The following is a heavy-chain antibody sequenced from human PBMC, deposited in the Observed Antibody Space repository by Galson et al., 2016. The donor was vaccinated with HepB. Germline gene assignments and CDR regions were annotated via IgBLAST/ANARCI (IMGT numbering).Heavy chain of an antibody. Sequence: SLRLSCAVSGFTFSTYAMSRVRQAPGKGLEWVSAIANSGNNTYYADSVKGRFTVSRDNSKNTLYLHMNSLRAEDTAIYYCVVPRGVYYYYDMDVWGQGTTVSVSS. CDR1: GFTFSTYA. D-gene: IGHD3-10*01. CDR2: IANSGNNT. J-gene: IGHJ6*02. CDR3: VVPRGVYYYYDMDV. V-gene: IGHV3-23*01.